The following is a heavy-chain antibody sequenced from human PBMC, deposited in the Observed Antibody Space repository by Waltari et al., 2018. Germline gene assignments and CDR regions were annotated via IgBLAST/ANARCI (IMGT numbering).Heavy chain of an antibody. CDR3: ARAGSSLIWGVAE. Sequence: QVQLVQSGAEVKKPGASVRVSCKASGYIFTNFYMHWVRQAPGRGLEWMGMVTPNGGTTAYAQKLKDRVPMTSDTAASTVYMGLSSLGSEDTAVYYCARAGSSLIWGVAEWGQGTLVTVSS. CDR2: VTPNGGTT. D-gene: IGHD2-2*01. CDR1: GYIFTNFY. J-gene: IGHJ4*02. V-gene: IGHV1-46*04.